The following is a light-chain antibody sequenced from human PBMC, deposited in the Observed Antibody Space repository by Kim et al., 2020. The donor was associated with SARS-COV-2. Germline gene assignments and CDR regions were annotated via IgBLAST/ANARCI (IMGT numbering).Light chain of an antibody. CDR3: QQRSNWPRT. Sequence: EIVLTQSPATLSLSPGERATLSCRASQSVNIYLAWYQHKRGQAPRLLIYDASNRVTGIPARFSGSGPGTDFTLTISSLEPEDFAVYYCQQRSNWPRTFGQGTRLEIK. V-gene: IGKV3-11*01. CDR2: DAS. J-gene: IGKJ5*01. CDR1: QSVNIY.